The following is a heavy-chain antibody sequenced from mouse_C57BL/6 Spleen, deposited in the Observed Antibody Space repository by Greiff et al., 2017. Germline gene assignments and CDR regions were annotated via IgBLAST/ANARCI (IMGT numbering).Heavy chain of an antibody. CDR3: VRQRGYWYFDV. Sequence: EVQRVESGGGLVQPKGSLKLSCAASGFSFNTYAMNWVRQAPGKGLEWVARIRSKSNNYATYYADSVKDRFTISRDDSESMLYLQMNNLKTEDTVMYYCVRQRGYWYFDVWGTGTTVTVSS. J-gene: IGHJ1*03. CDR1: GFSFNTYA. CDR2: IRSKSNNYAT. V-gene: IGHV10-1*01.